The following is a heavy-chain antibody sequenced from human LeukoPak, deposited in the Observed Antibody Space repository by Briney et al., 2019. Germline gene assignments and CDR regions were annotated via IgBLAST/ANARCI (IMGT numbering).Heavy chain of an antibody. CDR2: INHNGST. J-gene: IGHJ6*03. Sequence: SETLSLTCAVYGGSFSGYYWSWIRQPPGKGLEWIGEINHNGSTNYNPSLKSRVTISVDPSKNQFSLKLSSVTAADTAVYYCARGVGSYYMDVWGKGTTVTVSS. CDR1: GGSFSGYY. CDR3: ARGVGSYYMDV. D-gene: IGHD3-10*01. V-gene: IGHV4-34*01.